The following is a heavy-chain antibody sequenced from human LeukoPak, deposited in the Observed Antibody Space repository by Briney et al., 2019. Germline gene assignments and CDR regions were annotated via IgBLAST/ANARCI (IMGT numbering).Heavy chain of an antibody. CDR2: MNHSGST. Sequence: SETLSLTCAVYGGSFSGYYLSWIRQPPGKGLEWIGEMNHSGSTNYNPSLKSRVTISVDTSKNQFSLKLRSVTAADTAVYYCAKIAVADGMDVWGQGTTVTVSS. V-gene: IGHV4-34*01. CDR3: AKIAVADGMDV. CDR1: GGSFSGYY. J-gene: IGHJ6*02. D-gene: IGHD6-19*01.